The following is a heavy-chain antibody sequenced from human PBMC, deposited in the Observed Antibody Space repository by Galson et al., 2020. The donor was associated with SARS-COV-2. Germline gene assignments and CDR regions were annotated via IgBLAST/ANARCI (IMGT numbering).Heavy chain of an antibody. CDR2: INHSGST. CDR3: ARQRSNIAVFDY. CDR1: GGSFSGSS. J-gene: IGHJ4*02. V-gene: IGHV4-34*01. D-gene: IGHD6-19*01. Sequence: SETLSLTCAVYGGSFSGSSWSWIRQPPGKGLEWIGEINHSGSTNYSPSLKSRVTISVDTSKKQFSLKLNYVTAADTALYYCARQRSNIAVFDYWGQGTLVTVSS.